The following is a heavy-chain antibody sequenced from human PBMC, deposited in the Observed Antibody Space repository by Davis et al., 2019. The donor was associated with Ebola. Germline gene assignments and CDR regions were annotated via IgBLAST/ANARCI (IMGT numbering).Heavy chain of an antibody. CDR3: AKGSGSSWTRGLDY. CDR1: GFTFTSYS. Sequence: GGSLRLSCAASGFTFTSYSMNWVRQAPGKGLEWVSYISSSSSTINYADSVKGRFTISRDNAKNSLYLQMNSLRAEDTAVYYCAKGSGSSWTRGLDYWGQGTLVTVSS. V-gene: IGHV3-48*04. CDR2: ISSSSSTI. D-gene: IGHD6-13*01. J-gene: IGHJ4*02.